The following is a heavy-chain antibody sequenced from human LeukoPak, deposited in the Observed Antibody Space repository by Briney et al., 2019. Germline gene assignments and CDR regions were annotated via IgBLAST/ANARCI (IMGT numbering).Heavy chain of an antibody. CDR3: ARGQGRDYGDYDWFDP. D-gene: IGHD4-17*01. Sequence: PGGSLRLSCAASGFTFSNYAIHRVRQAPGKGLEWVAVVSYDGSNKYYADSVKGRFTISRDNSKNTLSLRMNSLRAEDTAVYYCARGQGRDYGDYDWFDPWGQGTLVTVSS. CDR1: GFTFSNYA. CDR2: VSYDGSNK. J-gene: IGHJ5*02. V-gene: IGHV3-30*04.